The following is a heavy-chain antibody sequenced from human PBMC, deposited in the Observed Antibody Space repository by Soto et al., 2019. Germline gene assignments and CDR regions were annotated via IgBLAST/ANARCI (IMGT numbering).Heavy chain of an antibody. Sequence: QVQLVQSGAEVKEPGASVKVSCKASGYTYTSYAMNWVRQAPGQRLEWMGWINAGNGNTKYSQKFQGRVTITRDTSESTAYMELSSLRSADTAVYYCARGPGGPDGPGDYWGQGTLVTVSS. CDR2: INAGNGNT. D-gene: IGHD2-15*01. CDR1: GYTYTSYA. J-gene: IGHJ4*02. CDR3: ARGPGGPDGPGDY. V-gene: IGHV1-3*01.